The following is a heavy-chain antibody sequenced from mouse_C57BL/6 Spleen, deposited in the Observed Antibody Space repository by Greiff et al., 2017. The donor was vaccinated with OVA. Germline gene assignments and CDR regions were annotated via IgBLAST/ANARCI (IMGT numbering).Heavy chain of an antibody. CDR3: ARFLITTEGFDY. D-gene: IGHD1-1*01. CDR2: INPYNGGT. CDR1: GYTFTDYY. V-gene: IGHV1-19*01. J-gene: IGHJ2*01. Sequence: EVQLQQSGPVLVKPGASVKMSCKASGYTFTDYYMNWVKQSHGKSLEWIGVINPYNGGTSYNQKFKGKATLTVDKSSSTAYMELNSLTSEDSAVYYCARFLITTEGFDYWGQGTTLTVSS.